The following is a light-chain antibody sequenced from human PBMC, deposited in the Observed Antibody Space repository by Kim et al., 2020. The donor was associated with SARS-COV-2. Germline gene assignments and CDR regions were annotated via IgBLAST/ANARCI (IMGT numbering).Light chain of an antibody. CDR2: DAS. V-gene: IGKV1-33*01. J-gene: IGKJ5*01. CDR3: QQYDKIPFT. CDR1: QDISLY. Sequence: ACVGDRVTITCQASQDISLYLNWFQQKPGKAPKLLISDASNLETGVPSRFSGSASGAYFTFTISSLQPEDFATYYCQQYDKIPFTFGQGTRLEIK.